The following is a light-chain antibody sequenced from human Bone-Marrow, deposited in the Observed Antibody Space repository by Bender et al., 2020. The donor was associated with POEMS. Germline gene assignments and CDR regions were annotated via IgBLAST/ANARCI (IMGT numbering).Light chain of an antibody. J-gene: IGLJ1*01. V-gene: IGLV2-14*02. Sequence: QSALTQPASVSGSPGQLITISCTGTSSDIGSYNLVSWYQQHPGKAPKLLIYEVAYRPSGISDRFSGSKSGNTASLAISGLQADDEADYYCSAYSSGSTNVFGTGTTVTVL. CDR2: EVA. CDR1: SSDIGSYNL. CDR3: SAYSSGSTNV.